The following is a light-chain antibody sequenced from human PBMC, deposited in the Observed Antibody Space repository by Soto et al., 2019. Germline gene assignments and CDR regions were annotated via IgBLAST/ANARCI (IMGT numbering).Light chain of an antibody. CDR2: DVS. V-gene: IGLV2-14*01. J-gene: IGLJ1*01. CDR1: TSDVGRYNY. CDR3: NSYTSSSTYV. Sequence: QSALTKPASVYGAPGQSITISCTGTTSDVGRYNYVSWYQQHPGKAPKLIIYDVSNRPSGVSNRFSGSKSGNTASLTISGLQAEDEADYYCNSYTSSSTYVFGTGTKVTV.